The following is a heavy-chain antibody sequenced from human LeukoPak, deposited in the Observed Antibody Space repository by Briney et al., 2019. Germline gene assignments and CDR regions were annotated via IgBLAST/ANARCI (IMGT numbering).Heavy chain of an antibody. V-gene: IGHV3-64*01. CDR2: ISSNGGNT. CDR1: GFTFSSYS. J-gene: IGHJ4*02. Sequence: GGSMRLSCAASGFTFSSYSMHWVRQAPGKGLEYVSAISSNGGNTYYANSVKGRFTISRDNSKNTLFLQMNSLRAEDTAVYYCATDRKKYSYNSGSVPFAYWGQGTLVTVSS. CDR3: ATDRKKYSYNSGSVPFAY. D-gene: IGHD3-10*01.